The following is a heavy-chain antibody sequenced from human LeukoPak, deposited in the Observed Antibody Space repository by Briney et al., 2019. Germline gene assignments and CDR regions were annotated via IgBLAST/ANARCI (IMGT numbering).Heavy chain of an antibody. CDR3: ARNCGGGTCFVDY. CDR1: GYTFSNFG. Sequence: ASVKVSCKASGYTFSNFGINWVRQAPGQGLEWMGWISAYNGNTNYAQKLQGRVTMTTDTSTSTAYMELRSLKSDDTAVYYCARNCGGGTCFVDYWGWGTLVTVSS. CDR2: ISAYNGNT. V-gene: IGHV1-18*01. D-gene: IGHD2-15*01. J-gene: IGHJ4*02.